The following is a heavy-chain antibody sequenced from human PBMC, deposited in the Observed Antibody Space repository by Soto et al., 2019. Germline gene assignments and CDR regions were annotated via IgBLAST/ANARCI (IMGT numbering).Heavy chain of an antibody. CDR2: IYHSGST. CDR1: GGSISSGGYS. D-gene: IGHD3-22*01. CDR3: ARVSYYDSSGFLAY. V-gene: IGHV4-30-2*01. J-gene: IGHJ4*02. Sequence: PSETLSLTCAVSGGSISSGGYSWSWIRQPPGKGLEWIGYIYHSGSTYYNPSLKSRVTISVDRSKNQFSLKLSSVTAADTAVYYCARVSYYDSSGFLAYWGQGTLVTGSS.